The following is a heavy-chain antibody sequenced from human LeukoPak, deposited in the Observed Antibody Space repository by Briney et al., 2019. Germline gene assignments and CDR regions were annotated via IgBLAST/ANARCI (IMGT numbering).Heavy chain of an antibody. V-gene: IGHV3-23*01. Sequence: GGSLRLSCAASGFTFSSYAMSWVRQAPGKGLEWVSAISGSGGSTYYADSVKGRFTISRDNAKNTLYLQMNSLRAEDTAVYYCARDTSRFDFWSGYPSNWFDPWGQGTLVTVSS. CDR3: ARDTSRFDFWSGYPSNWFDP. J-gene: IGHJ5*02. CDR1: GFTFSSYA. D-gene: IGHD3-3*01. CDR2: ISGSGGST.